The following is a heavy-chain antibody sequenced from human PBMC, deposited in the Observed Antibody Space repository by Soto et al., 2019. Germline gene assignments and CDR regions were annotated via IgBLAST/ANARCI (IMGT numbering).Heavy chain of an antibody. CDR3: TRDHESGSWRYYYGMDV. CDR2: IRSKAYGGTA. V-gene: IGHV3-49*04. CDR1: GFTFGDYA. D-gene: IGHD6-13*01. J-gene: IGHJ6*02. Sequence: LRLSCTASGFTFGDYAMSWVRQAPGKGLEWVGFIRSKAYGGTAEYAASVKGRFTISRDDSKSIAYLQMNSLKTEDTAVYYCTRDHESGSWRYYYGMDVWGQGTTVTVSS.